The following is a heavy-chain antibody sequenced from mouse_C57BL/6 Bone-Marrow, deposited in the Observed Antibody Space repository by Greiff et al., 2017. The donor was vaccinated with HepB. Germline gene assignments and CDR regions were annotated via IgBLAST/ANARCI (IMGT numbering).Heavy chain of an antibody. V-gene: IGHV3-8*01. CDR1: GYSITSDY. J-gene: IGHJ2*01. CDR3: ARSIRFITTVVAPYYFDY. CDR2: ISYSGST. Sequence: ESGPGLAKPSQTLSLTCSVTGYSITSDYWNWIRKFPGNKLEYMGYISYSGSTYYNPSLKSRISITRDTSKNQYYLQLNSVTTEDTATYYCARSIRFITTVVAPYYFDYWGQGTTLTVSS. D-gene: IGHD1-1*01.